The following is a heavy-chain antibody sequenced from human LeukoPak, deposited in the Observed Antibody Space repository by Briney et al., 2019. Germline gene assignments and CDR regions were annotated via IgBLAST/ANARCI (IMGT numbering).Heavy chain of an antibody. D-gene: IGHD6-19*01. V-gene: IGHV1-2*02. J-gene: IGHJ4*02. Sequence: ASVKVSCKASGYTFTGYHVHWMRQAPGQGLEWMGWINPDSGGTNYAQNFQGRVTLTRDTSSSTAYMELSGLRSDDTALYYCARDVPGYSSYLDSWGQGTLVTVSS. CDR3: ARDVPGYSSYLDS. CDR2: INPDSGGT. CDR1: GYTFTGYH.